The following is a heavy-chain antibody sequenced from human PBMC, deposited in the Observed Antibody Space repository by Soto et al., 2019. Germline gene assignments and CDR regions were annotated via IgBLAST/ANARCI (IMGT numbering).Heavy chain of an antibody. D-gene: IGHD3-22*01. V-gene: IGHV4-34*01. J-gene: IGHJ4*02. CDR3: AREGYDSSGYSDY. CDR2: INHSGST. Sequence: KASETLSLSCAVYGGSFSGYYWSWIRQPPGKGLEWIGEINHSGSTNYNPSLKSRVTISVDTSKNQFSLKLGSVTAADTAVYYCAREGYDSSGYSDYWGQGTLVTVSS. CDR1: GGSFSGYY.